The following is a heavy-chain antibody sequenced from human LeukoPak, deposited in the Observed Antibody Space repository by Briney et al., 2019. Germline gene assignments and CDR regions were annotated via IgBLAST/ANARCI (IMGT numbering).Heavy chain of an antibody. Sequence: PGRSLRLSCAASGFTFSSYGMHWVRQAPGKGLEWVAVIWYDGSNKYYADSVKGRFTISRDNSKNTLYLQMNSLRAEDTAVYYCARVPDPQNPQDWSQNAFDIWGQGTMVTVSS. D-gene: IGHD1-14*01. CDR2: IWYDGSNK. CDR3: ARVPDPQNPQDWSQNAFDI. CDR1: GFTFSSYG. J-gene: IGHJ3*02. V-gene: IGHV3-33*01.